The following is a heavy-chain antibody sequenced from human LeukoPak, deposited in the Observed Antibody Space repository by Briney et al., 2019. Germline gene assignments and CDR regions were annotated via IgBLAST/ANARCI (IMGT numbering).Heavy chain of an antibody. D-gene: IGHD6-19*01. Sequence: SETLSLTCTVSGGSISSGGYYWSWIRQHPGKGLEWIGYIYYSGSTYYNPSLKSRVTISVDTSKNQFSLKLSSVTAADTAVYYCARHVIAVAGPVDYWGQGTLVTVSS. V-gene: IGHV4-39*01. CDR1: GGSISSGGYY. CDR2: IYYSGST. CDR3: ARHVIAVAGPVDY. J-gene: IGHJ4*02.